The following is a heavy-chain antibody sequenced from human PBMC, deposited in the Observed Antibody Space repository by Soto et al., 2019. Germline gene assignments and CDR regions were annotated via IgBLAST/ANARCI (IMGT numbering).Heavy chain of an antibody. J-gene: IGHJ3*02. CDR3: AGEKEDDSGDYNAFDI. Sequence: QVQLQESGPGLVKPSQTLSLTCTVSGDSINNGDCYWSWLRQLPGKGLEWIGYIYYSGTKYYNPSRKRRFSMSADTSKIRFSLNLTSVTAAATAVYYCAGEKEDDSGDYNAFDIWGQGTVVTVSS. CDR1: GDSINNGDCY. D-gene: IGHD4-17*01. CDR2: IYYSGTK. V-gene: IGHV4-31*03.